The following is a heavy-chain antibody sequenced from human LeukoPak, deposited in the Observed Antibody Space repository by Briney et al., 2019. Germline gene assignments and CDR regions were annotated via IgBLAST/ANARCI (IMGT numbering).Heavy chain of an antibody. CDR2: INHSGST. V-gene: IGHV4-38-2*02. CDR3: ARGLYYDSSGYGY. Sequence: SETLSLTCTVSNYSITSGYYWGWIRQPPGKGLEWIGEINHSGSTNYNPSLKSRVTISVDTSKNQFSLKLSSVTAADTAVYYCARGLYYDSSGYGYWGQGTLVTVSS. J-gene: IGHJ4*02. CDR1: NYSITSGYY. D-gene: IGHD3-22*01.